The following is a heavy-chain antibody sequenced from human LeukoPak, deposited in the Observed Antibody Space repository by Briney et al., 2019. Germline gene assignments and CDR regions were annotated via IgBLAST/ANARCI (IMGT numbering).Heavy chain of an antibody. CDR3: AKDHLREQYSSGWLVDY. CDR1: GFTFSSYG. J-gene: IGHJ4*02. D-gene: IGHD6-19*01. CDR2: IRYDGSNK. V-gene: IGHV3-30*02. Sequence: GGSLRLSCAASGFTFSSYGMHWVRQAPGKGLEWVAFIRYDGSNKYYADSVKGRFTISGDNSKNTLYLQMNSLRAEDTAVYYCAKDHLREQYSSGWLVDYWGQGTLVTVSS.